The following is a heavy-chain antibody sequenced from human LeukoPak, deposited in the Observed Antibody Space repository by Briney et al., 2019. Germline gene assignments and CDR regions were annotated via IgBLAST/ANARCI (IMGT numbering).Heavy chain of an antibody. J-gene: IGHJ4*02. V-gene: IGHV4-34*01. D-gene: IGHD5-18*01. CDR3: ARGLSPRGYSYGHSPMYYFDY. CDR2: INHSGST. Sequence: SETLSLTCAVYGGSFSGYYWSWIRQPPGKGLEWIGEINHSGSTNYNPSLKSRVTISVDTSKNQFSLKLSSVTAADTAVYYCARGLSPRGYSYGHSPMYYFDYWGQGTLVTVSS. CDR1: GGSFSGYY.